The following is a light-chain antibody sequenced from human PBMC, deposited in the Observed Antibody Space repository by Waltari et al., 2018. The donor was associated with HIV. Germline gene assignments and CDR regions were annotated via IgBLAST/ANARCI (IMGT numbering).Light chain of an antibody. J-gene: IGLJ2*01. V-gene: IGLV1-40*01. CDR1: SSTIGAGSD. Sequence: QSVLTQPPSVPGAPGQRVTISCTGTSSTIGAGSDVHWYQQFPGSVPRLLIYDNTNRPSGVPDRFSGSKSGTSASLAISGLQAEDEADYYCQSYDSSLKVIFGGGTKVTVL. CDR2: DNT. CDR3: QSYDSSLKVI.